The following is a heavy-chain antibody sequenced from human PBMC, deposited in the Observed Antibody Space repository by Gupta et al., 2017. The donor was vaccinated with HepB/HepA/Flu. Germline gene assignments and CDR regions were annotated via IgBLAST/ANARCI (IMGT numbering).Heavy chain of an antibody. CDR1: GYSFTSYW. CDR2: IYPGDSDT. Sequence: EVQLVQSGAEVKKPGESLKISCKGSGYSFTSYWIGWVRQMPGKGLEWMGIIYPGDSDTRYSPSFQGQVTISADKSISTAYLQWSSLKASDTAMYYCARLAGYCSSTSCFPHFAEYFQHWGQGTLVTVSS. D-gene: IGHD2-2*01. CDR3: ARLAGYCSSTSCFPHFAEYFQH. V-gene: IGHV5-51*01. J-gene: IGHJ1*01.